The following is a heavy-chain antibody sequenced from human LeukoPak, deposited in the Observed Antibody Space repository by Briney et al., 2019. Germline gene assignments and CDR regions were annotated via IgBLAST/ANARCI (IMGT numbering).Heavy chain of an antibody. CDR2: IWYDGSDK. CDR3: ARDPNYYYDSSGYPSGDY. V-gene: IGHV3-33*01. D-gene: IGHD3-22*01. CDR1: GFTFSSYG. Sequence: TGGSLRLSCAASGFTFSSYGMHWVRQAPGKGLEWVAVIWYDGSDKYYADSVKGRFTISRDNSKNTLYLQMNSLRAEDTAVYYCARDPNYYYDSSGYPSGDYWGQGTLVTVSS. J-gene: IGHJ4*02.